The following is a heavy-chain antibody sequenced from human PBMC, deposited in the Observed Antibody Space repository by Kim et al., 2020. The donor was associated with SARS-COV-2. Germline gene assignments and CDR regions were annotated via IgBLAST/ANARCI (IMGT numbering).Heavy chain of an antibody. CDR1: GFTFSSYG. CDR3: AKLWFGESDRAFDI. CDR2: IWYDGSNK. D-gene: IGHD3-10*01. V-gene: IGHV3-33*06. Sequence: GGSLRLSCAASGFTFSSYGMHWVRQAPGKGLEWVAVIWYDGSNKYYADSVKGRFTISRDNSKNTLYLQMNSLRAEDTAVYYCAKLWFGESDRAFDIWGQGTMVTVSS. J-gene: IGHJ3*02.